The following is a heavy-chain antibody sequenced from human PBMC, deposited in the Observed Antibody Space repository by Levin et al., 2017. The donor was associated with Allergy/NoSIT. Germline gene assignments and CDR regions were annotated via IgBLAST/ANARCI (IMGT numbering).Heavy chain of an antibody. J-gene: IGHJ4*02. V-gene: IGHV3-53*01. CDR3: ARPYSNSPG. D-gene: IGHD6-13*01. Sequence: GGSLRLSCIASGFTVSSNYMSWVRQAPGKGLEWVAVIYSGGSTDYADSVKGRFTISRDNSKNTLYLQMNSLRAEDTAVYYCARPYSNSPGWGQGTLVTVSS. CDR1: GFTVSSNY. CDR2: IYSGGST.